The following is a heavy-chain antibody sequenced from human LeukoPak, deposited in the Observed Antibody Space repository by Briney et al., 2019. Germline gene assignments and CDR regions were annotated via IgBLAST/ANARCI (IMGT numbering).Heavy chain of an antibody. CDR3: ARGIAVALRGWFDP. D-gene: IGHD6-19*01. V-gene: IGHV1-2*02. CDR2: INPNSGGT. CDR1: GYTFTDYY. Sequence: ASVKVSCKASGYTFTDYYMHWVRQAPEQGLEWMGWINPNSGGTNYAQKFQGRVTMTRDTSISTAYMELSRLRSDDTAVYYCARGIAVALRGWFDPWGQGTLVTVSS. J-gene: IGHJ5*02.